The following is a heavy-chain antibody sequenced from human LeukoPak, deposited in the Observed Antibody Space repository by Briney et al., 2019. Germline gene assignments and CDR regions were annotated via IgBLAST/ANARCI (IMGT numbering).Heavy chain of an antibody. J-gene: IGHJ3*02. D-gene: IGHD3-3*01. V-gene: IGHV6-1*01. CDR2: TYYKSKWYN. Sequence: SQTLSLTCAISGDSVSANGAAWNWIRQSPSRGLEWLGRTYYKSKWYNDYAVSVKSRITINPDTSKNQFSLQLNSVTPEDTAVYYCARVPYYDFQADAFDIWGQGTMVTVSS. CDR1: GDSVSANGAA. CDR3: ARVPYYDFQADAFDI.